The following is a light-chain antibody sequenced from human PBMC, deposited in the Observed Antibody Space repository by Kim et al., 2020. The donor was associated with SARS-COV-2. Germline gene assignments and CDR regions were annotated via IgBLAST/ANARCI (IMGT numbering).Light chain of an antibody. Sequence: GQSITISCSGTSSYVGCYNFVSWYQQHPGKAPTLIIYDVSKRPSGVSNRFSGSKSGNTASLTISGLQAEDEADYYCTSYTSIDTYVFGTGTKVTVL. CDR1: SSYVGCYNF. V-gene: IGLV2-14*04. CDR2: DVS. J-gene: IGLJ1*01. CDR3: TSYTSIDTYV.